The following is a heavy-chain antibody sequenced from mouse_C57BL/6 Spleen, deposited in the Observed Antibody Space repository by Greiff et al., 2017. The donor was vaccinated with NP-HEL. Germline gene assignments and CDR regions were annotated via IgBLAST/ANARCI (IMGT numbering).Heavy chain of an antibody. J-gene: IGHJ3*01. Sequence: EVKLLESGAELVKPGASVKLSCTASGLNIKDYYMHWVKQRTEQGLEWIGRIDPEDGETKYAPKFQGKATITADTSSNTAYLQLSSLTSEDTAVYYCARRELRTWFAYWGQGTLVTVSA. CDR2: IDPEDGET. CDR3: ARRELRTWFAY. V-gene: IGHV14-2*01. CDR1: GLNIKDYY. D-gene: IGHD1-1*01.